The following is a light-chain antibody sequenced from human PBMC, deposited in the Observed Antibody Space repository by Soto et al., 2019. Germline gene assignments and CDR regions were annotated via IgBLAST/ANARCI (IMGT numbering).Light chain of an antibody. Sequence: EIVLTQSPGTLSLSPGERATLSCRASQSISSSYLAWYQQKPGQDHRLLIYGASSRVTGIPDRFSGSGSGTDFTLTISRLEPEDFAVYDCQQYGCSPRYTFGQGPKLEIK. J-gene: IGKJ2*01. CDR2: GAS. CDR3: QQYGCSPRYT. CDR1: QSISSSY. V-gene: IGKV3-20*01.